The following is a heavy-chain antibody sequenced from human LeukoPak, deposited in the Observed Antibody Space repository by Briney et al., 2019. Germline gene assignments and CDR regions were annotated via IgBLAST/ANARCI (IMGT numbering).Heavy chain of an antibody. D-gene: IGHD1-26*01. CDR3: ARDLVGAGYNWFDP. Sequence: SETLSLTCAVYGGSFSGYYWSWIRQPPGKGLEWIGRIYTSGSTNYNPSLKSRVTMSVDTSKNQFSLKLSSVTAADTAVYYCARDLVGAGYNWFDPWGQGTLVTVSS. CDR1: GGSFSGYY. CDR2: IYTSGST. V-gene: IGHV4-4*07. J-gene: IGHJ5*02.